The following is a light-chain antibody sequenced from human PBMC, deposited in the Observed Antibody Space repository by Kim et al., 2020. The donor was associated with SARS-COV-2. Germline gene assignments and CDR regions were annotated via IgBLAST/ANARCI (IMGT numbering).Light chain of an antibody. CDR2: GKN. CDR1: SLRAYY. Sequence: ALRHTVRITCQGDSLRAYYASWYQQRAGQAPVLFAYGKNNRPSGIPARFSGSNSRDTASLTISGAQAEDEADYYCSSRDSNGDHVLFGGGTKLTVL. CDR3: SSRDSNGDHVL. J-gene: IGLJ2*01. V-gene: IGLV3-19*01.